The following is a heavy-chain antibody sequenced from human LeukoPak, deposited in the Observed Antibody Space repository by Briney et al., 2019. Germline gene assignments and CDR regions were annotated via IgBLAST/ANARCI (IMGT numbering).Heavy chain of an antibody. D-gene: IGHD1-14*01. CDR3: AKPARTDYADY. CDR1: GFTFSSYN. CDR2: ITSGSSYI. V-gene: IGHV3-21*01. J-gene: IGHJ4*02. Sequence: GGSLRLSCAASGFTFSSYNMNWVRQAPGKGLEWVSSITSGSSYIYYADSVKGRFTISRDNAKNSLYLQMNSLRAEDTAVYYCAKPARTDYADYWGQGTLVTVSS.